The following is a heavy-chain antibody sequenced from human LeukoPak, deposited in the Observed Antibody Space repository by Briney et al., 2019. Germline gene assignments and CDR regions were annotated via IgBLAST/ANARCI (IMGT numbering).Heavy chain of an antibody. CDR3: ARVGSGRRDCSSTSCYSGEYYYYGMDV. D-gene: IGHD2-2*01. V-gene: IGHV3-7*01. Sequence: GGSLRLSCAASGFTFSSYAMSWVRQAPGKGLEWVANIKQDGSEKYYVDSVKGRFTISRDNAKNSLYLQMNSLRAEDTAVYYCARVGSGRRDCSSTSCYSGEYYYYGMDVWGQGTTVTVSS. CDR2: IKQDGSEK. J-gene: IGHJ6*02. CDR1: GFTFSSYA.